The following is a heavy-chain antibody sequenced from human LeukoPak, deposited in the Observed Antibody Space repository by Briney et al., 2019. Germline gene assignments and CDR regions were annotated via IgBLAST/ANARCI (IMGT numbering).Heavy chain of an antibody. CDR3: ATSIAVAGEGVDY. V-gene: IGHV1-24*01. CDR1: GYTLTELS. D-gene: IGHD6-19*01. Sequence: EASVEVSCKVSGYTLTELSMHWVRQAPGKGLEWMGGFDPEDGETIYAQKFQGRVTMTEDTSTDTAYMELSSLRSEDTAVYYCATSIAVAGEGVDYWGQGTLVTVSS. CDR2: FDPEDGET. J-gene: IGHJ4*02.